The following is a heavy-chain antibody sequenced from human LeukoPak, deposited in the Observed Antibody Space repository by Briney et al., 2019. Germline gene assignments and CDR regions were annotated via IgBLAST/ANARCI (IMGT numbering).Heavy chain of an antibody. CDR3: ARGGSSWYRGSFQH. Sequence: AASVKVSCKASGYTLTSYDMHWVRQAPGQGLEWMGIINPSGGSTSYAQIFQGRVTMTRDTSTSTVYMGLSSLRSEDTAVYYCARGGSSWYRGSFQHWGQGTLVTVSS. CDR1: GYTLTSYD. V-gene: IGHV1-46*01. J-gene: IGHJ1*01. CDR2: INPSGGST. D-gene: IGHD6-13*01.